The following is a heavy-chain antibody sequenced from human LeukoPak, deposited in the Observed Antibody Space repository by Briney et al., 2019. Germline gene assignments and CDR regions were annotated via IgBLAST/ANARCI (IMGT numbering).Heavy chain of an antibody. D-gene: IGHD6-13*01. CDR2: MNPNSGNT. CDR3: ARSVQRGRWSSSRLQGYYYYYYMDV. V-gene: IGHV1-8*01. Sequence: ASVKVSCKASGYTFTSYDINWVRQATGQGLEWMGWMNPNSGNTGYAQKFQGRVTITRNTSISTAYMELSSLRSEDTAVYYCARSVQRGRWSSSRLQGYYYYYYMDVWGKGTTVTISS. CDR1: GYTFTSYD. J-gene: IGHJ6*03.